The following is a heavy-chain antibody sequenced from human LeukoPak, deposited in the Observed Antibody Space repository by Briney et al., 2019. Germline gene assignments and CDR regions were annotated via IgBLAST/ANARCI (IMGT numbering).Heavy chain of an antibody. D-gene: IGHD3-9*01. CDR3: ARVGGYDILTGYYTHYYFDY. Sequence: PGGSLRLSCAASGFTFSSYAMHWVRQAPGKGLEWVAVISYDGSNKYYADSVKGRFTISRDNSKNTLYLQMNSLRAEDTAVYYCARVGGYDILTGYYTHYYFDYWGQGTLVTVSS. V-gene: IGHV3-30*04. CDR1: GFTFSSYA. CDR2: ISYDGSNK. J-gene: IGHJ4*02.